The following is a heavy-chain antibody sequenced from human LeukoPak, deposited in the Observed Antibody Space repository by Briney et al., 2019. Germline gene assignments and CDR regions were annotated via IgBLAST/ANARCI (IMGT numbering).Heavy chain of an antibody. D-gene: IGHD3-16*01. CDR1: GYTFTGFY. CDR3: AREGPYSDASRSRFYS. CDR2: INPNGGSA. V-gene: IGHV1-46*01. J-gene: IGHJ4*02. Sequence: ASVKVSCKASGYTFTGFYMHWVRQAAGQGLEWTGIINPNGGSASSAQKFQGRVTLTRDTSTSTVYMELTSLTSEDTAVYYCAREGPYSDASRSRFYSCGQGNLVTVSS.